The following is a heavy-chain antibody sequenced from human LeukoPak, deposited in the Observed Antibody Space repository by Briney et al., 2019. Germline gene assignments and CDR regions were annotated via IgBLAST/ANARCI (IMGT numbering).Heavy chain of an antibody. CDR1: GGSISSYY. Sequence: PSETLSLTRTVSGGSISSYYWSWIRQPPGKGLEWIGYIYYSGSTNYNPSPQNRVTISVDTSKNQFSLKLSSVTAADTAVYYCARDTRYSSGPDIWGQGTMVTVSS. J-gene: IGHJ3*02. V-gene: IGHV4-59*01. CDR3: ARDTRYSSGPDI. CDR2: IYYSGST. D-gene: IGHD6-19*01.